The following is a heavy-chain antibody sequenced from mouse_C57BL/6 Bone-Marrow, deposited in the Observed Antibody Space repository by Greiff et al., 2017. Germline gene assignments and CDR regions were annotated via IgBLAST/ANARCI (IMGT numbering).Heavy chain of an antibody. CDR2: INPYNGGT. V-gene: IGHV1-19*01. D-gene: IGHD1-1*01. Sequence: VQLQQSGPVLVKPGASVKMSCKASGYTFTDYYMNWVKQSHGKSLEWIGVINPYNGGTSYNQKFKGKATLTVDKSSSTAYMELNSLTSEDSAVYYCARDYYGSNFFDYWGQGTTLTVSS. CDR1: GYTFTDYY. J-gene: IGHJ2*01. CDR3: ARDYYGSNFFDY.